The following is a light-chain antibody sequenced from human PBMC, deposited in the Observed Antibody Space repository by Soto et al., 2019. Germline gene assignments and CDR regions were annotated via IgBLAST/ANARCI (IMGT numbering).Light chain of an antibody. CDR3: QQYYSTPT. V-gene: IGKV4-1*01. CDR2: WAS. J-gene: IGKJ4*01. Sequence: DIVMTQSPDSLAVSLGERATINCKSSQSVLYSSNNKNYLAWYQQKPGKPPKLLIYWASTRESGVPDRFSGSGSGTDFTLTISSQQAEDVAVYYCQQYYSTPTFGGGTKVEIK. CDR1: QSVLYSSNNKNY.